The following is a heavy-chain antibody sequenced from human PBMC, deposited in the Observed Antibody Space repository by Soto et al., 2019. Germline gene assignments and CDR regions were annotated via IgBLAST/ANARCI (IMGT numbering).Heavy chain of an antibody. CDR2: INHSGST. J-gene: IGHJ4*02. Sequence: TLSLTCAVYGGSFSGYYWSWIRQPPGKGLEWIGEINHSGSTNYNPSLKSRVTISVDKSKNQFSLKLSSVTAADTAVYYCASSSSIAARPGVYWGQGTLVTVSS. D-gene: IGHD6-6*01. CDR3: ASSSSIAARPGVY. CDR1: GGSFSGYY. V-gene: IGHV4-34*01.